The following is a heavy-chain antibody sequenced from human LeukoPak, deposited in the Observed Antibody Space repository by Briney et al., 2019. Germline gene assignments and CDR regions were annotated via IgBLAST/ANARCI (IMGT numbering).Heavy chain of an antibody. J-gene: IGHJ5*02. CDR2: ISSSSTI. CDR3: ARDTGPATFDP. V-gene: IGHV3-48*01. CDR1: GFTFSSYS. Sequence: PGGSLRLSCAASGFTFSSYSMNWVRQAPGKGLEWVSYISSSSTIYYADSVKGRFTISRDNAKNSLYLQMNSLRAEDTAVYYCARDTGPATFDPWGPGSLVTVSS. D-gene: IGHD1-14*01.